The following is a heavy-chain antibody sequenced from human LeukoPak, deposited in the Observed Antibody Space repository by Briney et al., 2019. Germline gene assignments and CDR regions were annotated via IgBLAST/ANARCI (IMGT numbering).Heavy chain of an antibody. CDR3: ARGKYYYDSRGTEHIDY. CDR2: IYYSGST. Sequence: PSETLSLTCTVSGGSISSGGYYWSWIRQHPGKGLEWIGYIYYSGSTYYNPSLKSRVTISVDTSKNQFSLKLSSVTAADTAVYYCARGKYYYDSRGTEHIDYWGQGTLVTVSS. J-gene: IGHJ4*02. CDR1: GGSISSGGYY. V-gene: IGHV4-31*03. D-gene: IGHD3-22*01.